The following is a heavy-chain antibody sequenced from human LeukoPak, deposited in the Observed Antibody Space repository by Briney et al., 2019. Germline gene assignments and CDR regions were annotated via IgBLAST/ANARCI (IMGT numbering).Heavy chain of an antibody. V-gene: IGHV3-7*05. CDR3: ARPSYSSGSFFDY. Sequence: GGPLRLSCAASGFTFNTYWMGWVRQAPGKGLEGVANISQDGSERYYVDSVKGRFTISRDNARNSLYLEMNSLRADDTAVYYCARPSYSSGSFFDYWGQGTLVTVSS. J-gene: IGHJ4*02. CDR1: GFTFNTYW. D-gene: IGHD3-10*01. CDR2: ISQDGSER.